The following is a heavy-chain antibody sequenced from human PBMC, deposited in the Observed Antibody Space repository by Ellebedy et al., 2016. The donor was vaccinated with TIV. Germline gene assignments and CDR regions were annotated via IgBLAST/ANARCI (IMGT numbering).Heavy chain of an antibody. CDR1: GGYISSNF. J-gene: IGHJ6*02. D-gene: IGHD3-22*01. CDR3: AREKIHYEYGLDV. CDR2: AYYNGST. Sequence: SETLSLTCTVSGGYISSNFWGWIRQPPGKGLEWIGYAYYNGSTNYSPSLKSRVTISLDTSKNQFSLKLSSVTAADTAVYYCAREKIHYEYGLDVWGQGTTVSVSS. V-gene: IGHV4-59*12.